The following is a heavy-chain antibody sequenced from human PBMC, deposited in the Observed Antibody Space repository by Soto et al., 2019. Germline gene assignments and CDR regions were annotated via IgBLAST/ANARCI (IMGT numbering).Heavy chain of an antibody. CDR2: ISYDGSNK. CDR3: ARDITSDSSGYPDY. Sequence: VGSLRLSCAASGFTFSSYAMHWVRQAPGKGLEWVAVISYDGSNKYYADSVKGRFTISRDNSKNTLYLQMNSLRAEDTAVYYCARDITSDSSGYPDYWGQGTLVTVS. V-gene: IGHV3-30-3*01. J-gene: IGHJ4*02. D-gene: IGHD3-22*01. CDR1: GFTFSSYA.